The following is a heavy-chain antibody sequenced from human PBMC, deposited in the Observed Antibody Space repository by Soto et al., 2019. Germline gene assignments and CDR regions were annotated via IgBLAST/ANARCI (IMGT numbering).Heavy chain of an antibody. CDR1: GFTFSSYG. J-gene: IGHJ3*02. D-gene: IGHD3-3*01. Sequence: GGSLRLSCAASGFTFSSYGMHWVRQAPGKGLEWVAVIRCDGSNKYYADSVKGRFTISRDNSKNTLYLQMGSLRAEGMAVYYCARDIGEIDDFWSGYYFAFDIWGQGTMVTVSS. CDR3: ARDIGEIDDFWSGYYFAFDI. V-gene: IGHV3-30*03. CDR2: IRCDGSNK.